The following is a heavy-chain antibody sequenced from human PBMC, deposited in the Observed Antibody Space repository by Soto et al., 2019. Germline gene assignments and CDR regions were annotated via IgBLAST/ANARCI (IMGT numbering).Heavy chain of an antibody. V-gene: IGHV3-30-3*01. CDR3: ARRFEGLRLGELSFIRGSWFDP. CDR1: GFTFSSYA. Sequence: VGSLRLSCAASGFTFSSYAMHWVRQAPGKGLEWVAVISYDGSNKYYADSVKGRFTISRDNSKNTLYLQMNSLRAEDTAVYYCARRFEGLRLGELSFIRGSWFDPWGQGTLVTVSS. CDR2: ISYDGSNK. J-gene: IGHJ5*02. D-gene: IGHD3-16*02.